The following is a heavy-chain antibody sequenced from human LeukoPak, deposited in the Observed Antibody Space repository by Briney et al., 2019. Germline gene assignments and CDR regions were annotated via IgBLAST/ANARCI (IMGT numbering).Heavy chain of an antibody. J-gene: IGHJ3*02. CDR3: ARYIVSYPHDAFDI. Sequence: SETLSLTCTVSGGSISSYYWSWIRQPPGKGLEWIGYIYYSGSTSYNPPLKSRVTISVDTSKKQFSLKLSSVTAADTAFYYCARYIVSYPHDAFDIWGQGTMVTVSS. V-gene: IGHV4-59*01. CDR1: GGSISSYY. D-gene: IGHD1-26*01. CDR2: IYYSGST.